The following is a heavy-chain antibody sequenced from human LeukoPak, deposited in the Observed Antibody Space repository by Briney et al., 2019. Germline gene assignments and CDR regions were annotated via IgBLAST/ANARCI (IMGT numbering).Heavy chain of an antibody. CDR3: AIPPLSGTGSSRPLAEIDV. CDR1: GFTFSSYS. J-gene: IGHJ6*02. CDR2: ISSSSSYI. D-gene: IGHD3-10*01. Sequence: GGSLRLSCAASGFTFSSYSMNWVRQAPGKGLEWVSSISSSSSYIYYADSVKGRFTISRDNAKNSLYLQMNSLRAEDTAVYYCAIPPLSGTGSSRPLAEIDVWGQGTTVTVSS. V-gene: IGHV3-21*04.